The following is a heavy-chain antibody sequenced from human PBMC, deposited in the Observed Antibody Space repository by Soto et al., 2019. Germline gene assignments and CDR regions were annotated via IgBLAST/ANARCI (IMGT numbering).Heavy chain of an antibody. CDR1: GSTFGSNA. CDR2: ISGSGGST. CDR3: AKDRYRSYGSGYPLGYFDY. J-gene: IGHJ4*02. D-gene: IGHD3-22*01. Sequence: GSLRPAGSAFGSTFGSNAMSGVRQAAGKGLKWVSAISGSGGSTYYADSVKGRFTISRDNSKNTLYLQMNSLRAEDTAVYYCAKDRYRSYGSGYPLGYFDYWGQGTPVTVSS. V-gene: IGHV3-23*01.